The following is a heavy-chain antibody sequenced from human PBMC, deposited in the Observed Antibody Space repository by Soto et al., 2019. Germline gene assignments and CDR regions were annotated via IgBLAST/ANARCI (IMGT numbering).Heavy chain of an antibody. CDR2: ISSSSSYI. CDR3: ARDLPEPYCSGGSCLIADY. J-gene: IGHJ4*02. Sequence: TGGSLRLSCAASGFTFSSYSMNWVRQAQGKGLEWVSSISSSSSYIYYADSVKGRFTISRDNAKNSLYLQMNSLRAEDTAVYYCARDLPEPYCSGGSCLIADYWGQGTLVTVSS. V-gene: IGHV3-21*01. D-gene: IGHD2-15*01. CDR1: GFTFSSYS.